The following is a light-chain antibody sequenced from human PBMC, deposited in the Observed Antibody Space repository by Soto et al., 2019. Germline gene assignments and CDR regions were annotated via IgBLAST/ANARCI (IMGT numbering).Light chain of an antibody. CDR2: EVS. CDR3: MQAIDIPWT. Sequence: ILITQTPLPLSIIPGQTASISCKSSQSLLHSDGKTYFYWYVQKAGQAPQPLLYEVSNRFSGVPERFSGSGSRTDFTLKISRVEADDVGIYYCMQAIDIPWTFGQGTKVDIK. V-gene: IGKV2-29*03. CDR1: QSLLHSDGKTY. J-gene: IGKJ1*01.